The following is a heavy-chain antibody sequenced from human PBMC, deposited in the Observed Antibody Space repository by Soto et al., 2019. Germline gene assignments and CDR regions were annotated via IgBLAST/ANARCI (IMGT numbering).Heavy chain of an antibody. CDR3: AKDRERDAWYEDY. V-gene: IGHV3-23*01. D-gene: IGHD6-13*01. CDR1: GFSFSSYA. J-gene: IGHJ4*02. Sequence: AASGFSFSSYAMSWVRQAPGKGLEWVSVISGSDGSTYYADSVKGRFTISRDNSKNTLYLQMNSLRAEDTAVYYCAKDRERDAWYEDYWGQGALVTVSS. CDR2: ISGSDGST.